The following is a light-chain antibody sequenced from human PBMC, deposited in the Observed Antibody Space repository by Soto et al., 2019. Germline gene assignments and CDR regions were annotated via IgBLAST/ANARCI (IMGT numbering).Light chain of an antibody. CDR3: CSYAGSYNYV. J-gene: IGLJ1*01. Sequence: QSALTQPASVSGSPGQSITISCTGTVSDVGGYDSVSWYQQHPGRAPKLIIYGVNNRPSGVSNRFSASKSADTASLTISGLQAEDEADYYCCSYAGSYNYVFASGTKVTVL. V-gene: IGLV2-14*03. CDR1: VSDVGGYDS. CDR2: GVN.